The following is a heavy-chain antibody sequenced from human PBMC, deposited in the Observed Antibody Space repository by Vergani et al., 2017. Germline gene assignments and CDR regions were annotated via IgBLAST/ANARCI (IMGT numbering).Heavy chain of an antibody. CDR2: IYYSGTT. J-gene: IGHJ6*03. CDR3: ARQKDYYMDV. CDR1: GGSFNTYY. Sequence: QVQLEESGPGLVKPSETLSLTCTVSGGSFNTYYWSWIRQSPGKGLEWIGYIYYSGTTYYNPSLESRLTISLDTSENHLSPKLTSVTAADTAVYYCARQKDYYMDVWGKGATVTVS. V-gene: IGHV4-59*08.